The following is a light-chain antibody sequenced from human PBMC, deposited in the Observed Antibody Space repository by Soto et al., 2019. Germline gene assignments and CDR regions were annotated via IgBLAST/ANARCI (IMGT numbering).Light chain of an antibody. CDR1: QSVSSSY. Sequence: EIVLTQSPGTLSLSPGERATLSCRASQSVSSSYLAWYQQKPGQAPRLLIYGASSGATGIPDRFSGSGSGTDFTHTISRLEPEDFAVYYCQQYGSSPKTFGQGTKVDIK. J-gene: IGKJ1*01. CDR3: QQYGSSPKT. V-gene: IGKV3-20*01. CDR2: GAS.